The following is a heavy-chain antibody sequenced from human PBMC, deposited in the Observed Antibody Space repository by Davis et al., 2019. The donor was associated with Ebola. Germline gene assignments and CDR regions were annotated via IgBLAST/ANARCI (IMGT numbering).Heavy chain of an antibody. V-gene: IGHV3-23*01. CDR3: AKDLAAVAGIYYYGMDV. Sequence: GGSLRLSCAAAGFTFSSYAMSWVRQAPGKGLEWVSAISGSGGSTYYADSVKGRFTISSDNSKNTLYLQMNSLRAEDTAVYYCAKDLAAVAGIYYYGMDVWGQGTTVTVSS. J-gene: IGHJ6*02. CDR1: GFTFSSYA. CDR2: ISGSGGST. D-gene: IGHD6-19*01.